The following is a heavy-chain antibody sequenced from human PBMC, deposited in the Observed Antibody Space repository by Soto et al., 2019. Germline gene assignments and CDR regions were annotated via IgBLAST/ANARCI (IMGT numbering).Heavy chain of an antibody. D-gene: IGHD6-19*01. Sequence: LLPAGGSLRLSCAASGFTFSSYWMSWVRQAPGKGLEWVANIKQDGSEKYYVDSVKGRFTISRDNAKNSLYLQMNSLRAEDTAVYYCARDRSSGWSELFDYWGQGTLVTVSS. CDR3: ARDRSSGWSELFDY. V-gene: IGHV3-7*01. J-gene: IGHJ4*02. CDR2: IKQDGSEK. CDR1: GFTFSSYW.